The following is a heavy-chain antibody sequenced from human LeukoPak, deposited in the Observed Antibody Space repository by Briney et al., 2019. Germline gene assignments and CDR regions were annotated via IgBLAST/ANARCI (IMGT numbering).Heavy chain of an antibody. V-gene: IGHV3-48*01. J-gene: IGHJ4*02. Sequence: GGSLRLSCAASGFTFSSYSMNWVRQAPGKGLEWVSYISGSSSTIYYADSVKGRFTISRDNAKNSLYLQMNSLRAEDTAVYYCARCEAAAIGYWGQGTLVTVSS. D-gene: IGHD2-2*02. CDR2: ISGSSSTI. CDR3: ARCEAAAIGY. CDR1: GFTFSSYS.